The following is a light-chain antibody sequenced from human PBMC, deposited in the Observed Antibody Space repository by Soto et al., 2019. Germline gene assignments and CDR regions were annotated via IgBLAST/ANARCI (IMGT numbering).Light chain of an antibody. J-gene: IGKJ5*01. V-gene: IGKV3-20*01. CDR2: GAS. CDR3: QQYDSSPIT. Sequence: EIVLTQSPGTLSLSPGERATLSCRASQSVSSSYLAWYQQKPGQAPRLLIYGASSRATGIPDRFSGSGSGTDFTLTISRLEPEDFAVYYFQQYDSSPITFGHGTRLEVK. CDR1: QSVSSSY.